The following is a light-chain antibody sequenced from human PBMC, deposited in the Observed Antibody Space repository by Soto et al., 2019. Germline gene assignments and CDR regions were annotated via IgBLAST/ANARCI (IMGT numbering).Light chain of an antibody. J-gene: IGKJ4*01. CDR1: QSVGNN. CDR2: ATS. V-gene: IGKV3-15*01. Sequence: EIVLTQSPATLSVSPGERATLSCRASQSVGNNFAWYKQKPGQAPRRLIFATSTRATGVPAMFSGSGSGTEFTLTISSLQSEDFAVYYCQQYGAWPLTFGGGAKVEIE. CDR3: QQYGAWPLT.